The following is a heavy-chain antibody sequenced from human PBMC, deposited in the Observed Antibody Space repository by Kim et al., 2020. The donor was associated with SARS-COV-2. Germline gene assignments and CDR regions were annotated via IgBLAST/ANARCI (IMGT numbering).Heavy chain of an antibody. CDR3: TTGGPYGSESTLYYYYGRVV. Sequence: GGSLRLSCAASGFTFSNAWMSWVRQAPGKGLEWVGRIKSKTDGGTTDYAAPVNGRFTISRDDSKNTLYLQMNSLKTEDTAVYYCTTGGPYGSESTLYYYYGRVVWGERTTVTGSS. J-gene: IGHJ6*04. CDR2: IKSKTDGGTT. V-gene: IGHV3-15*01. CDR1: GFTFSNAW. D-gene: IGHD3-10*01.